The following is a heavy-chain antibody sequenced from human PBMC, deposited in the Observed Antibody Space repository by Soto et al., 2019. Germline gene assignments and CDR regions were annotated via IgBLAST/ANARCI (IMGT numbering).Heavy chain of an antibody. CDR2: IIPIFGTA. CDR3: ARGDGYDFYYYYGMDV. J-gene: IGHJ6*02. D-gene: IGHD5-12*01. Sequence: GASVKVSCKASGGTFSSHAISWVRQAPGQGLEWMGGIIPIFGTANYAQKFQGRVTITADKSTSTAYMELSSLRSEDTAVYYRARGDGYDFYYYYGMDVWGQGTTVTVSS. V-gene: IGHV1-69*06. CDR1: GGTFSSHA.